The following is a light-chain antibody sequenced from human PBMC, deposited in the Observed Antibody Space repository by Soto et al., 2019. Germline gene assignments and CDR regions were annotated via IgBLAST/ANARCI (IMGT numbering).Light chain of an antibody. Sequence: SVLTQPPSVSGAPGQRVTISCTGSSSNIGAGYDVHWYQQLPGTAPKLLIYDDNKRPSGIPDRFSGSKSGTSATLGITGFQTGDEADYYCGSWDSSLSAEVFGTGTKVTVL. CDR1: SSNIGAGYD. V-gene: IGLV1-51*01. CDR3: GSWDSSLSAEV. CDR2: DDN. J-gene: IGLJ1*01.